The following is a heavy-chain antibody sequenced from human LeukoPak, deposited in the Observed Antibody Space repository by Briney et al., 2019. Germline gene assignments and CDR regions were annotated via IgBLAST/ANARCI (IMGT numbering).Heavy chain of an antibody. CDR2: IYLNGMT. CDR1: GASISDNNW. V-gene: IGHV4-4*02. CDR3: ARCYGSGPYNWFDP. Sequence: SGTLSLTCAVSGASISDNNWWNWVRQSPGKGLEWIGEIYLNGMTNYNPSLKSRVIISRDESTNQFSLTLISVTAADTAVYYCARCYGSGPYNWFDPWGQGTLVTVSS. D-gene: IGHD3-10*01. J-gene: IGHJ5*02.